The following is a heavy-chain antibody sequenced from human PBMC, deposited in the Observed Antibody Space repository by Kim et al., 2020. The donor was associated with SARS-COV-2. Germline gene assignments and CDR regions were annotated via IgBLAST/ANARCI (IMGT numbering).Heavy chain of an antibody. D-gene: IGHD6-13*01. Sequence: SETLSLTCTVSGGSVSSGSYYWSWIRQPPGKGLEWIGYIYYSGSTNYNPSLKSRVTISVDTSKNQLSLKLSSVTAADRAVYYCARDSRMLVRYYGMDVWGQGTTVTVSS. CDR2: IYYSGST. CDR3: ARDSRMLVRYYGMDV. CDR1: GGSVSSGSYY. V-gene: IGHV4-61*01. J-gene: IGHJ6*02.